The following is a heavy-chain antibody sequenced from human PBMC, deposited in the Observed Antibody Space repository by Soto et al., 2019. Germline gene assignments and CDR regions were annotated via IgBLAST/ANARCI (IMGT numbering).Heavy chain of an antibody. V-gene: IGHV3-53*01. CDR1: GFTVSSNY. J-gene: IGHJ6*02. CDR3: ARGGATMYYYYGMGV. CDR2: IYSGGST. D-gene: IGHD1-26*01. Sequence: GGSLRLSCAASGFTVSSNYMSWVRQAPGKGLEWVSVIYSGGSTYYADSVKGRFTISRDNSKNTLYLQMNSLRAEDTAVYYCARGGATMYYYYGMGVWGQGTTVTVSS.